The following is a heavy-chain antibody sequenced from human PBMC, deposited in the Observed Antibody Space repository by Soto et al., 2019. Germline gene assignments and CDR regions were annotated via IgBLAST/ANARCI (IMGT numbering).Heavy chain of an antibody. CDR2: IYYSGST. V-gene: IGHV4-31*03. CDR1: GGSISSGGYY. J-gene: IGHJ4*02. D-gene: IGHD3-3*01. Sequence: SETLSLTCTVSGGSISSGGYYWSWIRQHPGKGLEWIGYIYYSGSTYYNPSLKSRVTISVDTSKNQFSLKLSSVTAADTAVYYCAREVGYYTNFDYWGQGTLVTVSS. CDR3: AREVGYYTNFDY.